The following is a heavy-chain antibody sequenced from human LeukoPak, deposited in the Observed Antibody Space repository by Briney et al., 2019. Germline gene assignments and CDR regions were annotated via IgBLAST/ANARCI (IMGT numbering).Heavy chain of an antibody. Sequence: PSGTLSLTCAVSGGSITSANWWSWVRPSPGKGLEWIGEIYHTGNTNYNPSLNSRVSISLDTSKNQFSLRLTSVTAADTAVYYCARGVGLTQGGAFDFWGQGTLVTVSS. CDR1: GGSITSANW. CDR2: IYHTGNT. CDR3: ARGVGLTQGGAFDF. D-gene: IGHD3-16*01. V-gene: IGHV4-4*02. J-gene: IGHJ4*02.